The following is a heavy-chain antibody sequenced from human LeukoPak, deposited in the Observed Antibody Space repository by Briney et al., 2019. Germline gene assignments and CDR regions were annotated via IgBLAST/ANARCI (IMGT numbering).Heavy chain of an antibody. Sequence: SGPTLVKPTQTLTLTCTFSGFSLSTSGVGVGWIRQPPGKALEWLALIYWNDDKRYSPSLKSRLTITKDTSKNRVVLTMTNMDPVDTATYYCAHRPPHYGDYVYFQHWGQGTLVTVSS. CDR1: GFSLSTSGVG. CDR2: IYWNDDK. J-gene: IGHJ1*01. CDR3: AHRPPHYGDYVYFQH. D-gene: IGHD4-17*01. V-gene: IGHV2-5*01.